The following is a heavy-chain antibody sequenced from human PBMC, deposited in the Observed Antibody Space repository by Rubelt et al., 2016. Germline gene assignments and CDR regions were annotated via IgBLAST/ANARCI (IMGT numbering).Heavy chain of an antibody. CDR2: IYYSGST. J-gene: IGHJ6*02. D-gene: IGHD6-19*01. CDR3: ARDRYSSGLGDYYYYGMDV. Sequence: QVQLQQWGAGLLKPSETLSLTCTVSGGSISSYYWSWIRQPPGKGLEWIGYIYYSGSTNYNPSLKSRVTISVETSKNQFSLKLSSVTAADTAVYYCARDRYSSGLGDYYYYGMDVWGQGTTVTVSS. CDR1: GGSISSYY. V-gene: IGHV4-59*01.